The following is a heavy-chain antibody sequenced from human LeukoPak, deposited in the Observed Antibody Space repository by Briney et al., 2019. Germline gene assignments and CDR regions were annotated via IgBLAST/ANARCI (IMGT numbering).Heavy chain of an antibody. Sequence: LETLSLTCAVYGGSFSGYYWSWIRQPPGKGLEWIGEINHSGSTNYNPSLKSRVTISVDTSKNQFSLKLSSVTAADTAVYYCARLVSYYYMDVWGKGTTVTISS. CDR2: INHSGST. CDR1: GGSFSGYY. V-gene: IGHV4-34*01. J-gene: IGHJ6*03. D-gene: IGHD5/OR15-5a*01. CDR3: ARLVSYYYMDV.